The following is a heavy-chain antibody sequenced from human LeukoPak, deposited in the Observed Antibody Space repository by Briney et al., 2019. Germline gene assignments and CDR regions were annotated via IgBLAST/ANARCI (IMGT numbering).Heavy chain of an antibody. CDR3: ALFDSEYSSGPPRDY. D-gene: IGHD6-19*01. CDR2: IIPIFGSA. J-gene: IGHJ4*02. V-gene: IGHV1-69*13. Sequence: SVKVSCKASGYTFTSYGISWVRQAPGQGLEWMGGIIPIFGSANYAQKFQDRVTITADESTTTAYMEVSSLRSEDTAVYYCALFDSEYSSGPPRDYWGQGTLVTVSS. CDR1: GYTFTSYG.